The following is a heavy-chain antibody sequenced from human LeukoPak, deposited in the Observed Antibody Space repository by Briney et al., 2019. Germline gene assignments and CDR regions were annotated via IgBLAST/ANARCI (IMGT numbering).Heavy chain of an antibody. CDR3: ARGRRDTQYQVFDS. V-gene: IGHV3-7*04. D-gene: IGHD2-2*01. Sequence: GGSLRLSCVASGFTFSNYLMNWVRQAPEKGLEWVANIKEDGSEKYYVDSVKGRFTISRDNAKNSLYLQMNSLRDDDTAVYYCARGRRDTQYQVFDSWGQGTLVTVSS. CDR1: GFTFSNYL. J-gene: IGHJ5*01. CDR2: IKEDGSEK.